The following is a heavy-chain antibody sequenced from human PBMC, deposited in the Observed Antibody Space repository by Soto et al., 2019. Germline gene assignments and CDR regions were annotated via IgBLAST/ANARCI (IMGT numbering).Heavy chain of an antibody. J-gene: IGHJ4*02. CDR2: ISYSGST. D-gene: IGHD1-26*01. Sequence: PSETLSLTCAVSGGSISSSSYYWGWIRQPPGRGLEWIGSISYSGSTYYNPSLESRVTISVDTSRNQFSLSLRSVTAADTAVYYCVTDSNSRAVGVTLFDYWGQGTLVTVSS. CDR1: GGSISSSSYY. V-gene: IGHV4-39*07. CDR3: VTDSNSRAVGVTLFDY.